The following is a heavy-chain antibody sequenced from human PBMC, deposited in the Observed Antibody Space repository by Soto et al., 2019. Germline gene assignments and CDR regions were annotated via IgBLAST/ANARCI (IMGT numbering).Heavy chain of an antibody. Sequence: QVQLVESGGGVVQPGRSLRLSCAASGFTFSSYAMHWVRQAPGKGLEWVAVISYDGSNKYYADSVKGRFTISRDNSKNTLYLQMNSLRAEDTAVYYCARAGRYYDSSGYYYSAFDIWGQGTMVTVSS. CDR1: GFTFSSYA. CDR2: ISYDGSNK. J-gene: IGHJ3*02. CDR3: ARAGRYYDSSGYYYSAFDI. V-gene: IGHV3-30-3*01. D-gene: IGHD3-22*01.